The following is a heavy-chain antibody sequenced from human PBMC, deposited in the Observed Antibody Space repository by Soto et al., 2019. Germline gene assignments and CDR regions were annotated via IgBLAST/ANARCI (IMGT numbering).Heavy chain of an antibody. V-gene: IGHV3-30-3*01. CDR3: ARVDAQWELLPWFDP. CDR2: ISYDGSNK. J-gene: IGHJ5*02. CDR1: GFTFSSYA. Sequence: QVQLVESGGGVVQPGRSLRLSCAASGFTFSSYAMHWVRQAPGKGREWVAVISYDGSNKYYADSVKGRFTISRDNSKNTLYLQMTSLRAEDTAVYYCARVDAQWELLPWFDPWGQGTLVTVSS. D-gene: IGHD1-26*01.